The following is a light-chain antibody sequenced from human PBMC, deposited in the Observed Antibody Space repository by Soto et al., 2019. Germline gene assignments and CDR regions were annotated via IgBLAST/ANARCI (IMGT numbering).Light chain of an antibody. J-gene: IGKJ1*01. CDR3: QQYNNWPRT. CDR1: QSVSSD. V-gene: IGKV3-15*01. CDR2: GAS. Sequence: EIVMPPSPATLSVSTVDRATLSCRASQSVSSDLAWYHQKPGQAPRLLIYGASTRATDIPARFSGSVSGTEFTLTIHSLQSEEWAVDYGQQYNNWPRTGGQGTKVDIK.